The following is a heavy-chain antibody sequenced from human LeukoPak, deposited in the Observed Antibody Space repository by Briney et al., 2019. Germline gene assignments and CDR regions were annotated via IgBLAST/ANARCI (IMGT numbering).Heavy chain of an antibody. CDR1: GSTFDNYA. D-gene: IGHD3-10*01. CDR2: ISWSDGTT. V-gene: IGHV3-23*01. CDR3: AKGFYNSGTSLSALDD. Sequence: GGSLRLPCEASGSTFDNYAMSWVRQASGKGLEWVSVISWSDGTTKYADSVKGRFTISRDNSKNTLSLQMNSLRAEDTAVYYCAKGFYNSGTSLSALDDWGQGTLVTVSS. J-gene: IGHJ4*02.